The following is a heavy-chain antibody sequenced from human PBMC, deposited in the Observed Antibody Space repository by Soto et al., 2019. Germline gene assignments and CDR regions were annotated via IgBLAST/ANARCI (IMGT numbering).Heavy chain of an antibody. CDR2: ISSTTNYI. Sequence: PGGSLRLSCAASRFTFSDYGMHWVRQAPGKGLEWVSSISSTTNYIYYGDSMKGRFTISRDNAKNSLYLEMNSLRAEDTAVYYCARESEDLTSNFDYWGQGTLVTVSS. CDR1: RFTFSDYG. J-gene: IGHJ4*02. CDR3: ARESEDLTSNFDY. V-gene: IGHV3-21*01.